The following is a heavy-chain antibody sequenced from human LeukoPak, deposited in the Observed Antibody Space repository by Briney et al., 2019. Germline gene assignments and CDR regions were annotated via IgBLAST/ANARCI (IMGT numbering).Heavy chain of an antibody. CDR2: ICWNSGSI. J-gene: IGHJ4*02. Sequence: PGGSLRLSCAASGFTFDDYAMHWVRQAPGKGLEWVSGICWNSGSIGYADSVTGRFTISRDNAKNSLYLQMNSLRAEDTALYYCAKDSYYDILTGYYTLWGQGTLVTVSS. V-gene: IGHV3-9*01. CDR3: AKDSYYDILTGYYTL. CDR1: GFTFDDYA. D-gene: IGHD3-9*01.